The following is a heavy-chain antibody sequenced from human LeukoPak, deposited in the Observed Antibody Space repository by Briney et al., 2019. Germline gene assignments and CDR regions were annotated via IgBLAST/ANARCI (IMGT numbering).Heavy chain of an antibody. J-gene: IGHJ6*02. CDR2: VYYSGST. V-gene: IGHV4-61*01. CDR1: GYSISSGYY. Sequence: SETLSLTCTVSGYSISSGYYWSWIRQPPGKGLEWIGYVYYSGSTNYNPSLKSRVAISIDTSKNQFSLKLGSVTAADTAMYYCARAPPYYYGSGSLGSYHYGMDVWGQGTTVTVSS. CDR3: ARAPPYYYGSGSLGSYHYGMDV. D-gene: IGHD3-10*01.